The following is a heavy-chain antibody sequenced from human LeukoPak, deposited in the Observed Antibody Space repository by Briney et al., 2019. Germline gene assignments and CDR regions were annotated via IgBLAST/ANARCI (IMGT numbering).Heavy chain of an antibody. CDR1: GYTFTSYG. V-gene: IGHV1-18*01. CDR3: ARAWGLAAAAKKKYYYYYGMDV. Sequence: ASVKVSCKASGYTFTSYGISWVRQAPGQGLEWMGWSSAYNGNTNYAQKLQGRVTMTTDTSTSTAYMELRSLRSDDTAVYYCARAWGLAAAAKKKYYYYYGMDVWGQGTTVTVSS. D-gene: IGHD6-13*01. CDR2: SSAYNGNT. J-gene: IGHJ6*02.